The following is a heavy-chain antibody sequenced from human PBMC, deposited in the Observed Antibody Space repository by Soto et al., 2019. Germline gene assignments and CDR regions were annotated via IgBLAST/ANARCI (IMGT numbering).Heavy chain of an antibody. CDR3: AKDRYYDSGGPTPLFDY. J-gene: IGHJ4*02. V-gene: IGHV3-23*01. D-gene: IGHD3-22*01. CDR2: ISGSGGST. CDR1: GFTFSSYA. Sequence: GGSLRLSCAASGFTFSSYAMSWVRQAPGKGLEWVSAISGSGGSTYYADSVKGRFTISRDNSKNTLYLQMNSLRAEDTAVYYCAKDRYYDSGGPTPLFDYWGQGTLVTVSS.